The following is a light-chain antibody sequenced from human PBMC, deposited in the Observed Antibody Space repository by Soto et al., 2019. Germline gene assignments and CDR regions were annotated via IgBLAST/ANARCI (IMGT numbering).Light chain of an antibody. CDR3: SSYAGSNNLYV. Sequence: SALTQPPSASGSPGQSVTISCTGTSSDVGGYNYVSWYQQHPGKAPKLMIYEVSKRPSGVPDRFSGSKSGNTASLTVSGLQAEDEADYYCSSYAGSNNLYVFGPGTKVTVL. CDR2: EVS. CDR1: SSDVGGYNY. V-gene: IGLV2-8*01. J-gene: IGLJ1*01.